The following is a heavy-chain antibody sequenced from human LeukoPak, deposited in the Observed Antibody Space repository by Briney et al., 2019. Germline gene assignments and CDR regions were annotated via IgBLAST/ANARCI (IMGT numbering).Heavy chain of an antibody. CDR2: IYPGDSDT. V-gene: IGHV5-51*01. CDR3: ARQAVPVAKYFQY. Sequence: GESLKISCKGSGYNFTNYGIGWVRQMPGKGLEWMGIIYPGDSDTRYSPSFQGQVTISADKSISTAYLQWSSLKASDTAIYYCARQAVPVAKYFQYWGQGTLVTVSS. J-gene: IGHJ1*01. CDR1: GYNFTNYG. D-gene: IGHD2-2*01.